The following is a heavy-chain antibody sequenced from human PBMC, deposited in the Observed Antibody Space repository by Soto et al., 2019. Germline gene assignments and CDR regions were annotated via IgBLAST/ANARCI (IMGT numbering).Heavy chain of an antibody. D-gene: IGHD6-19*01. CDR1: GGSASSANYY. J-gene: IGHJ4*02. Sequence: QVQLQESGPGLVKPSETLSLTCTVSGGSASSANYYWTWIRQPPGQGLEWIGHIYYRGNTNYSPSLKSRLTISMDKSKNQLSLEWSSGNAADTAVYYCARDPSPSAVAGIDYWGQGTLVTVSS. V-gene: IGHV4-61*01. CDR2: IYYRGNT. CDR3: ARDPSPSAVAGIDY.